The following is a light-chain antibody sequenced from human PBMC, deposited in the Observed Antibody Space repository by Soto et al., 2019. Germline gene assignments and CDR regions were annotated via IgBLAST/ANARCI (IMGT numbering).Light chain of an antibody. CDR1: PGAVTSGYY. V-gene: IGLV7-43*01. CDR2: STN. J-gene: IGLJ1*01. CDR3: LLYYGGAYV. Sequence: QSVVTQEPSLTVSPGGTVTLTWASSPGAVTSGYYPNWVQQKPGQAPRTLIYSTNNRYSWTPARFSGSLLGGKAALTLSGVQPEDEAEYYCLLYYGGAYVFGTGTKLTVL.